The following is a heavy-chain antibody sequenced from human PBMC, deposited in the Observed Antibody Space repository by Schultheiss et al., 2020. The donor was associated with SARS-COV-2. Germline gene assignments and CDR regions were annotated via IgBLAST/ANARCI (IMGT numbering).Heavy chain of an antibody. CDR2: IKSKTDGGTK. CDR3: TTVGPSDGGGTDP. Sequence: GGSLRLSCAASGFTFSNAWMSWVRQAPGKGLKWVGRIKSKTDGGTKDYAAPVKGRFTISRDDSKSTLYLQMNSLKTEDTDVYYCTTVGPSDGGGTDPWGQGTLVTVSS. CDR1: GFTFSNAW. V-gene: IGHV3-15*01. J-gene: IGHJ5*02. D-gene: IGHD1-14*01.